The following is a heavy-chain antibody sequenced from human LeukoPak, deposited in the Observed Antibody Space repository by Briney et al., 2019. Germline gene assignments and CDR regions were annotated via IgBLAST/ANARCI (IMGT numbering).Heavy chain of an antibody. Sequence: SQALSLTCAVSGGSISSGGYSWRWIRQPPGKGLEWIGYIYHSGSTYYNPSLKSRVTISVDRSKNQFSLKLSSVTAADTAVYYCARLGYCSSTSCSNNWFDRWGQGTLVTVSS. CDR1: GGSISSGGYS. J-gene: IGHJ5*02. D-gene: IGHD2-2*01. CDR3: ARLGYCSSTSCSNNWFDR. CDR2: IYHSGST. V-gene: IGHV4-30-2*01.